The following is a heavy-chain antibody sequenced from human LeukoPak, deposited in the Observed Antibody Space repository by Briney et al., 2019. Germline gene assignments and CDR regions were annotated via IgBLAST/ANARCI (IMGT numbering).Heavy chain of an antibody. CDR2: ISSSSSTI. V-gene: IGHV3-48*04. CDR1: GFTFSSYG. CDR3: ARGYCSGGSCYPFDY. Sequence: GGSLRLSCAASGFTFSSYGMHWVRQAPGKGLEWVSYISSSSSTIYYADSVKGRFTISRDNAKNSLYLQMNSLRAEDTAVYYCARGYCSGGSCYPFDYWGQGTLVTVSS. J-gene: IGHJ4*02. D-gene: IGHD2-15*01.